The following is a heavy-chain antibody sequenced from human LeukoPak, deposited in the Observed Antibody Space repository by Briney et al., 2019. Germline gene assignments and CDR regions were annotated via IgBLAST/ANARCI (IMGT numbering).Heavy chain of an antibody. CDR1: GGTFSSYA. CDR2: IIPILGIA. D-gene: IGHD6-13*01. CDR3: ARDPPPSSVAAAGKGNWFDP. J-gene: IGHJ5*02. V-gene: IGHV1-69*04. Sequence: SVKVSCRASGGTFSSYAISWVRQAPGQGLEWMGRIIPILGIANYAQKFQGRVTITADKSTSTAYMELSSLRSEDTAVYYCARDPPPSSVAAAGKGNWFDPWGQGTLVTVSS.